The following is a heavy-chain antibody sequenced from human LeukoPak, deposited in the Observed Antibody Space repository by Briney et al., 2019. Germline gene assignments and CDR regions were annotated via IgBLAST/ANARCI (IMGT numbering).Heavy chain of an antibody. CDR1: GGSFSGYY. D-gene: IGHD6-19*01. CDR3: ARECSSGWYSGSYLYYYYYMDV. V-gene: IGHV4-34*01. CDR2: INHSGST. Sequence: KPSETLSLTCAVYGGSFSGYYWSWIRQPPGKGLEWIGEINHSGSTNYNPSLKSRVTISVDTSKNQFSLKLSSVTAADTAVYYCARECSSGWYSGSYLYYYYYMDVWGKGTTVTVSS. J-gene: IGHJ6*03.